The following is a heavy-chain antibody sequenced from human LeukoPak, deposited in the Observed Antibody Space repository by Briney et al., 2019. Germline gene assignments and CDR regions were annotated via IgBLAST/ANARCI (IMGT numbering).Heavy chain of an antibody. CDR3: ARHYSPDFCADDCYTFDY. CDR1: GGSIRNYY. D-gene: IGHD2-21*02. J-gene: IGHJ4*02. Sequence: SETLSLTCTVSGGSIRNYYWSWIRQPPGKELEWIGYIYNSGSTNYNPSLKSRVTISADTSKNQFSLRLTSVTAADTGVYYCARHYSPDFCADDCYTFDYWGQGTLVTVSS. CDR2: IYNSGST. V-gene: IGHV4-59*08.